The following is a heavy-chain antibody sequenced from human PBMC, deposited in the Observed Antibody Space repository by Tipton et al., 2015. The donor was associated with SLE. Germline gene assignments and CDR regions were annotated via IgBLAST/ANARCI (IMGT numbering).Heavy chain of an antibody. CDR2: INHSGST. Sequence: LRLSCAVYGGSFSGYYWSWIRQPPGKGLEWIGEINHSGSTNYNPSLKSRVTLSVDTSKNQFSLKLSSVTAADTAVYYCARGGFTIFGVVNYYYYMDVWGKGTTVTVSS. D-gene: IGHD3-3*01. CDR3: ARGGFTIFGVVNYYYYMDV. CDR1: GGSFSGYY. J-gene: IGHJ6*03. V-gene: IGHV4-34*01.